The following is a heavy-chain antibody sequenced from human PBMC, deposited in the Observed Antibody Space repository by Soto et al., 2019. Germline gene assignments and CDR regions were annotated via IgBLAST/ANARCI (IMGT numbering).Heavy chain of an antibody. CDR3: ARDPSLGGNSKVTFDY. V-gene: IGHV3-7*01. CDR1: GFTFSSYW. J-gene: IGHJ4*02. Sequence: EVQLVESGGGLVQPGGSLRLSCAASGFTFSSYWMSWVRQAPEKGLEWVANIKQDGSEKYYVDSVKGRFTISRDNAKNSLYLQMNSLRAEDTAVYYCARDPSLGGNSKVTFDYWGQGTLVTVSS. CDR2: IKQDGSEK. D-gene: IGHD2-21*02.